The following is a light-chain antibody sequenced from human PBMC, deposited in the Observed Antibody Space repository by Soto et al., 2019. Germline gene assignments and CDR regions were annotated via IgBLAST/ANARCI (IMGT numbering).Light chain of an antibody. CDR1: QSVRSSY. J-gene: IGKJ2*01. CDR3: QQYGSLPYT. CDR2: DAS. V-gene: IGKV3D-20*01. Sequence: EIVLTQSPATLSLSPGERATLSCGASQSVRSSYLAWYQHKPGLAPRLLIYDASSRATGIPDRFSGSGSGTDFTITISRLEPEDFSVYYCQQYGSLPYTFGQGTKLEIK.